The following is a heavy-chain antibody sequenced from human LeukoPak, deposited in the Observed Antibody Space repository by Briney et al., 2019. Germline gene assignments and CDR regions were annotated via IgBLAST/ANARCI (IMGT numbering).Heavy chain of an antibody. V-gene: IGHV3-30*04. CDR3: ARDLTPAYYDSQSFDY. J-gene: IGHJ4*02. Sequence: GGSLRLSCAASGFTFSSYAMHWVRQAPGKGLEWVAVISYDGSNKYYADSVKGRFTISRDNSKNTLYLQMNSLRAEDTAVYYCARDLTPAYYDSQSFDYWGQGTLVTVSS. D-gene: IGHD3-22*01. CDR2: ISYDGSNK. CDR1: GFTFSSYA.